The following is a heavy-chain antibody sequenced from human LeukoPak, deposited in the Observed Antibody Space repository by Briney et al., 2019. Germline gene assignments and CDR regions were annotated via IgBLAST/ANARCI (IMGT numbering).Heavy chain of an antibody. D-gene: IGHD3-9*01. Sequence: PGRSLRLSCAASGFTFSSYAMHWVRQAPGKGLEWVAVISYDGSNKYYADSVKGRFTISRDNSKNTLYLQVNSLRAEDTAVYYCARDFDRRTRKIGRDSLYYYYYYMDVWGKGTTVTVSS. CDR2: ISYDGSNK. CDR1: GFTFSSYA. J-gene: IGHJ6*03. CDR3: ARDFDRRTRKIGRDSLYYYYYYMDV. V-gene: IGHV3-30*04.